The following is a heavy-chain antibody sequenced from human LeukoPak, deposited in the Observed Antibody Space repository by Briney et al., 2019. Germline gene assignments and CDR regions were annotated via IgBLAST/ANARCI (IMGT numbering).Heavy chain of an antibody. D-gene: IGHD3-10*01. CDR1: GYTFTGYY. J-gene: IGHJ4*02. Sequence: ASVKVSCKASGYTFTGYYMHWVRQAPGQGLEWMGWINPNSGGTNYAQKFQGRVTTTRDTSISTAYMELSRLRSDDTAVYYCARDESPMVRTPFDYWGQGTLVTVSS. V-gene: IGHV1-2*02. CDR2: INPNSGGT. CDR3: ARDESPMVRTPFDY.